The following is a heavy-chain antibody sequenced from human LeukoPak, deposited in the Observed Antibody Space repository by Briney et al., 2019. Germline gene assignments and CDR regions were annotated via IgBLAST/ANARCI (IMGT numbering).Heavy chain of an antibody. V-gene: IGHV4-59*01. CDR3: ARVTGYRIEDYFDY. CDR1: GGSISSYY. Sequence: PSETLSLTCTVSGGSISSYYWSWIRQPPGKGLEWIGYIYYSGSTNYNPSLKSRVTISVETSKNEFSLKLRSVTAADTAVYYCARVTGYRIEDYFDYWGQGTLITVSS. D-gene: IGHD6-13*01. J-gene: IGHJ4*02. CDR2: IYYSGST.